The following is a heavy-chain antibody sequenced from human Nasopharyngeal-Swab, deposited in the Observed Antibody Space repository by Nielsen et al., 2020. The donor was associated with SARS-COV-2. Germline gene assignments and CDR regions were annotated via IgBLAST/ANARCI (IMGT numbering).Heavy chain of an antibody. CDR2: IYHSGST. V-gene: IGHV4-4*02. D-gene: IGHD3-9*01. CDR3: ARDIRTYDILTGYSLGYFDL. Sequence: WIRQPPGKGLEWIGEIYHSGSTNYNPSLTSRVTISVDTSKNQFSLKLSSVTAADTAVYYCARDIRTYDILTGYSLGYFDLWGRGTLVTVSS. J-gene: IGHJ2*01.